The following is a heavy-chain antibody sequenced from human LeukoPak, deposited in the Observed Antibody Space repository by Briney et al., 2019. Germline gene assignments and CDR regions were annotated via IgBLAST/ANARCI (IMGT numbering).Heavy chain of an antibody. Sequence: ASVKVSCKASGYTFTSYYMHWVRQAPGQGLEWMGIINPSGGSTSYAQKFQGRVTLTRDMSTSTVYMELSSLRSEDTAVYYCARDRHYYDSSGPIPVIGYWGQGTLVTVSS. J-gene: IGHJ4*02. CDR2: INPSGGST. CDR1: GYTFTSYY. V-gene: IGHV1-46*01. CDR3: ARDRHYYDSSGPIPVIGY. D-gene: IGHD3-22*01.